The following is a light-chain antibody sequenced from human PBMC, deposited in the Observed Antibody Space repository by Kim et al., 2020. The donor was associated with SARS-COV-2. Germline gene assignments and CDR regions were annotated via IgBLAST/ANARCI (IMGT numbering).Light chain of an antibody. CDR2: WAS. J-gene: IGKJ1*01. CDR1: QTIISFSKNKTD. Sequence: ATIDGKSSQTIISFSKNKTDLAWYQQKSGQPPQVLIYWASTRESGVPDRFIGSGTGTDFTLTISSLQAEDVAVYYCQQYYDTPQSFGQGTKVDIK. CDR3: QQYYDTPQS. V-gene: IGKV4-1*01.